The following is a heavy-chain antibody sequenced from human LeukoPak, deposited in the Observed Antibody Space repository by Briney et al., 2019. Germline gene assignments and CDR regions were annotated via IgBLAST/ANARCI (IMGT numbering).Heavy chain of an antibody. CDR1: GLTFSSYS. Sequence: GGSLRLSCAASGLTFSSYSMNWVRQAPGKGPEWVSSISSSSSYIYYADSAKGRFTISRDNAKNSLYLQMNSLRAEDTALYYCARGGAPDNWGQGTLVTVSS. V-gene: IGHV3-21*01. CDR3: ARGGAPDN. D-gene: IGHD1-26*01. J-gene: IGHJ4*02. CDR2: ISSSSSYI.